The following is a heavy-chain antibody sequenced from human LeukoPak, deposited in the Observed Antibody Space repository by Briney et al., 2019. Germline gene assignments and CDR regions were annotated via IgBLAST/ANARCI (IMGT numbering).Heavy chain of an antibody. CDR3: ARGSYCSGGSCYYYFDY. CDR1: GGTFSSYA. D-gene: IGHD2-15*01. Sequence: SVKVSCKASGGTFSSYAISWVRQAPGQGLEWMGGIIPIFGTANYAQKFQGRVTITADESTSTAYMELSSLRSEDTAVYYCARGSYCSGGSCYYYFDYWAREPWSPSPQ. J-gene: IGHJ4*02. V-gene: IGHV1-69*13. CDR2: IIPIFGTA.